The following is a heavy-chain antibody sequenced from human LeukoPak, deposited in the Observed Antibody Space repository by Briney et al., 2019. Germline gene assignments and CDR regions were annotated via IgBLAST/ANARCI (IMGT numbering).Heavy chain of an antibody. J-gene: IGHJ5*02. CDR1: GHTLTELF. CDR3: TLQRISFLNYFDP. CDR2: FDPEDGET. Sequence: GASVKVSCKVSGHTLTELFMHWVRQAPGKGLEWMGGFDPEDGETIYAQKFQGRVTMTKDTSTHTGYMELSSLRSDDTAVYYRTLQRISFLNYFDPWGQGTLVTVSS. V-gene: IGHV1-24*01. D-gene: IGHD2/OR15-2a*01.